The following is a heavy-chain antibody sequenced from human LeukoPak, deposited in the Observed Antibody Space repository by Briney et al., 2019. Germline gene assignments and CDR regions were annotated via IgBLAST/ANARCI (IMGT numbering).Heavy chain of an antibody. V-gene: IGHV4-34*01. J-gene: IGHJ4*02. CDR1: GGSFSGYY. CDR3: ARGRPSYYDFLGRARGYFDY. Sequence: SETLSLTCAVYGGSFSGYYWSWIRQPPGKGLEWIGEINHSGSTNYNPSLKSRVTISVDTSKNQFSLKLSSVTAADTAVYYCARGRPSYYDFLGRARGYFDYWGQGTLVTVSS. CDR2: INHSGST. D-gene: IGHD3-3*01.